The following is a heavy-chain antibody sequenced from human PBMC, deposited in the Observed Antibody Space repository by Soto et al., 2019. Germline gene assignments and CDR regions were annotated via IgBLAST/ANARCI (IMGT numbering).Heavy chain of an antibody. J-gene: IGHJ4*01. D-gene: IGHD6-19*01. CDR1: GGSISSSSYY. CDR3: SLYLSIAGADTDLHY. Sequence: PSETLCLTCTVSGGSISSSSYYWGWIRQPPGKGLEWIGSIYYSGSTYYNPSLKSRVTISVDTSKNQFSLKLSSVTAADTAVYYCSLYLSIAGADTDLHY. V-gene: IGHV4-39*01. CDR2: IYYSGST.